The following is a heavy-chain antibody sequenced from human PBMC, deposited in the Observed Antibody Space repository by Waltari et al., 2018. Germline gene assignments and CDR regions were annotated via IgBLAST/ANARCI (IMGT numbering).Heavy chain of an antibody. J-gene: IGHJ4*02. CDR3: ARVVRSAAGPYYCDY. CDR1: GGSFSGYY. CDR2: IKHSGSI. Sequence: QVQLQQWGAGLLKPSETLSLTCAVYGGSFSGYYWSWIRQPPGKGLEWIGEIKHSGSINYNPSPKRLVTISVDPSKNQFSLKLCSVTAADTAVYYCARVVRSAAGPYYCDYWGQGTLVTVSS. D-gene: IGHD6-13*01. V-gene: IGHV4-34*01.